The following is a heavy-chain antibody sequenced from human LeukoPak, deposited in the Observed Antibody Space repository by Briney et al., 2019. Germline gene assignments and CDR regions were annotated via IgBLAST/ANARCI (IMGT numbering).Heavy chain of an antibody. V-gene: IGHV1-2*05. J-gene: IGHJ4*02. D-gene: IGHD3-22*01. CDR2: INPNSGGT. CDR1: GYTFTGYY. CDR3: ARDSSGYQLDY. Sequence: ASVKVSCKASGYTFTGYYMHWVRHAPGQGLEWMGRINPNSGGTNYAQKFQGRVTMTRDTSISTAYMELSRLRSDDPVVYYCARDSSGYQLDYWGQGTLVTVSS.